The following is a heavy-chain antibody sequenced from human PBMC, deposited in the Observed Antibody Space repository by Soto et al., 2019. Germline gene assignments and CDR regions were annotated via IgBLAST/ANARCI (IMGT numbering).Heavy chain of an antibody. CDR3: ARGGTSGSAVFNWFDP. J-gene: IGHJ5*02. Sequence: SETLSLTCSVTGASVSTYSWSWIRQSPGKGLEWIGYIHYSGGTNYTPSLRSRVTISVDTSKNQLSLNLTSLTAADTAVYYRARGGTSGSAVFNWFDPWGQGTLVTVSS. D-gene: IGHD3-10*01. CDR2: IHYSGGT. V-gene: IGHV4-59*02. CDR1: GASVSTYS.